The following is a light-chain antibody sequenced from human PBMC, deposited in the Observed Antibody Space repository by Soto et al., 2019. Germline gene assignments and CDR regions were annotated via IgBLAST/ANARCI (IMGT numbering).Light chain of an antibody. CDR3: QHYHSFPYS. Sequence: DIPMTQSPSTLSASIGDRVTITCRASQRISPWLAWYQQKPGQAPKILIYDVSSLESGVPSRFSGSGSGPEFTHTISSLQPDDFATYYCQHYHSFPYSFGQGTKLE. J-gene: IGKJ2*03. CDR1: QRISPW. V-gene: IGKV1-5*01. CDR2: DVS.